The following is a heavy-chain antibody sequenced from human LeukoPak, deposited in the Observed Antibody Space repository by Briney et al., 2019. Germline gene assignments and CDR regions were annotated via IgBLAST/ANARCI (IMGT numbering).Heavy chain of an antibody. V-gene: IGHV4-30-4*01. CDR2: IYYSGST. D-gene: IGHD6-6*01. J-gene: IGHJ4*02. CDR1: GGSISSGDYY. CDR3: ARAEEQLNFDY. Sequence: RPSETLSRTCTVSGGSISSGDYYWSWIRQPPGKGLEWIGYIYYSGSTYYNPSLKSRVTISVDTSKNQFSLKLSSVTAADTAVYYCARAEEQLNFDYWGLGTLVTVSS.